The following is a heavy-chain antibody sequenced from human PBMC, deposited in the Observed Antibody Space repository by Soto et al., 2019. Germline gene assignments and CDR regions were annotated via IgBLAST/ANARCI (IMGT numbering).Heavy chain of an antibody. CDR3: TTTPKLTTPL. CDR2: ISYDGSNK. CDR1: GVTFSSYA. V-gene: IGHV3-30-3*01. D-gene: IGHD4-4*01. Sequence: WGSLRLSCAASGVTFSSYAMPWVRQAPGKGLEWVAVISYDGSNKYYADSVKGRFTTPRDNSKNTLYLQMNSLRAEDTAVYYCTTTPKLTTPLWGQGTLVTV. J-gene: IGHJ4*02.